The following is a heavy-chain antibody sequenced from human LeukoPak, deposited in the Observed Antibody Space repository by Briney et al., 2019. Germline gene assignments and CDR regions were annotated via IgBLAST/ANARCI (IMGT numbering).Heavy chain of an antibody. J-gene: IGHJ4*02. CDR2: ISYDGSNK. CDR3: ARAPGGVAEGGN. V-gene: IGHV3-30-3*01. CDR1: GFTFSSYA. Sequence: GGSLRLSCAASGFTFSSYAMHWVRQAPGKGLEWVAVISYDGSNKYYADPVKGRFTISRDNSKNTLYLQMNSLRAEDTAVYYCARAPGGVAEGGNWGQGTLVTVSS. D-gene: IGHD6-19*01.